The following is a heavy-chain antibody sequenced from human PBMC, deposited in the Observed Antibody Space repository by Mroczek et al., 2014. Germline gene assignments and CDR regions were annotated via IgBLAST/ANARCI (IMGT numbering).Heavy chain of an antibody. Sequence: ESGEAWYSLGRSLRLSCAASGFTFDDYAMHWVRQAPGKGLEWVSGISWNSGSIGYADSVKGRFTISRDNAKNSLYLQMNSLRAEDTALYYCAKRSYGDYDYYYYYGMDVWGQGTTVTVSS. CDR1: GFTFDDYA. CDR3: AKRSYGDYDYYYYYGMDV. V-gene: IGHV3-9*01. D-gene: IGHD4-17*01. J-gene: IGHJ6*02. CDR2: ISWNSGSI.